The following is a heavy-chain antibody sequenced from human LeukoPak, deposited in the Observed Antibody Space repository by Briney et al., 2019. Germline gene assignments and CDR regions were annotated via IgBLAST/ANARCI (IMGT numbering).Heavy chain of an antibody. CDR2: ISSDTSNI. V-gene: IGHV3-21*01. CDR3: ARDSDLHCSGGSCTNFDY. D-gene: IGHD2-15*01. CDR1: GFTFSIYN. Sequence: GGSLRLSCAASGFTFSIYNMNWVRQAPGKGLEWVSFISSDTSNIYYADSVKGRFTISRDNAKKSLYLQMNSLRVEDTAVYYCARDSDLHCSGGSCTNFDYWGQGTLVTVSS. J-gene: IGHJ4*02.